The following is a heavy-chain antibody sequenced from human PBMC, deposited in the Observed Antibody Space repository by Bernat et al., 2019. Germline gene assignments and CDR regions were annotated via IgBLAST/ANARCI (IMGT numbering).Heavy chain of an antibody. D-gene: IGHD3-10*01. CDR1: GFAFSPYG. CDR2: ITYEEANK. J-gene: IGHJ4*01. Sequence: QVQLVESGGGVVQLGRSLRLSCEASGFAFSPYGMHWVRQAPGKVPEWVAVITYEEANKFYGASVEGRFTISRDISMSTVYLQMNSLRVEDTAVYSCARDSVRDPDEYWGHVTPVTVFS. CDR3: ARDSVRDPDEY. V-gene: IGHV3-30*03.